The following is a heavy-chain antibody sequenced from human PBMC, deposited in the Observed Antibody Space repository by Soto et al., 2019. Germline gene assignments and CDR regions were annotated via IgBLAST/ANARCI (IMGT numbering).Heavy chain of an antibody. CDR3: ARDPMYDYVWGSYRSPYYFDY. J-gene: IGHJ4*02. V-gene: IGHV1-18*01. Sequence: ASVKLSCKASGYTFASYGISCVRQAPKQGLEWMGWISAYNGNTNYAQKLQGRVSMTTDTSTSTAYMELRSLRSDDTAVYYCARDPMYDYVWGSYRSPYYFDYWGQGTLVTVSS. CDR1: GYTFASYG. D-gene: IGHD3-16*02. CDR2: ISAYNGNT.